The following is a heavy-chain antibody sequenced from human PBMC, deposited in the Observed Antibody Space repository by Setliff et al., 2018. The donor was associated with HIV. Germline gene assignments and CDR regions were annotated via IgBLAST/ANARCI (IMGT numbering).Heavy chain of an antibody. CDR3: ARDLAWPGYFDY. J-gene: IGHJ4*02. CDR1: GGSFSDYY. CDR2: IHHTGHI. V-gene: IGHV4-34*01. D-gene: IGHD3-10*01. Sequence: PSETLSLTCSVYGGSFSDYYWNWIRQPPGKGLEWIGEIHHTGHINYNPSFKSRVTMSLDMSKNQFSLKLSSVTAADTAVYYCARDLAWPGYFDYWGQGTLVTVSS.